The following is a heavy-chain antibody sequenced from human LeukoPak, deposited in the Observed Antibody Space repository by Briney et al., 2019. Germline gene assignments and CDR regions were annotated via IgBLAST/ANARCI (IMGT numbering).Heavy chain of an antibody. CDR1: GFIFNNYA. J-gene: IGHJ4*02. CDR3: AIGCKGDCLSSGYEF. Sequence: GGSLRLSCAASGFIFNNYAMNWVRQAPGKGLEWVSGLSDDGFKTYYGDSVKGRFTVSRDNSQSTMDLLMNSLRAEDTATYYCAIGCKGDCLSSGYEFWGQGILVTVSS. V-gene: IGHV3-23*01. CDR2: LSDDGFKT. D-gene: IGHD2-21*02.